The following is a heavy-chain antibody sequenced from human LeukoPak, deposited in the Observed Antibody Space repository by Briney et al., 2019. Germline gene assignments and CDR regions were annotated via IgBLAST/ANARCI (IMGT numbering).Heavy chain of an antibody. CDR1: GFTVSSYS. J-gene: IGHJ6*04. CDR3: ATPAGEVPAASHYYGMDV. Sequence: GGSLRLSCAASGFTVSSYSMNWVRQARGKGLEWVSSISSSSSYIYYADSVKGRFTISRDNAKNSLYLQMNSLRAEDTAVYYCATPAGEVPAASHYYGMDVWGKGTTVTVSS. V-gene: IGHV3-21*01. CDR2: ISSSSSYI. D-gene: IGHD2-2*01.